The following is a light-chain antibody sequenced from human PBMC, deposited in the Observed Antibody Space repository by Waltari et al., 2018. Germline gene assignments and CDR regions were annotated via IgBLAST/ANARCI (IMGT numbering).Light chain of an antibody. J-gene: IGLJ3*02. V-gene: IGLV2-23*02. Sequence: QSALTQPASVSGSPGQSIPLSCTGTSRDVGSYNLVSWYQQHTGKAPKLMIYEVSKRPSGVSNRFSGSKSGNTASLTISGLQAEDEADYYCCSYAGSSTFVFGGGTKLTVL. CDR1: SRDVGSYNL. CDR3: CSYAGSSTFV. CDR2: EVS.